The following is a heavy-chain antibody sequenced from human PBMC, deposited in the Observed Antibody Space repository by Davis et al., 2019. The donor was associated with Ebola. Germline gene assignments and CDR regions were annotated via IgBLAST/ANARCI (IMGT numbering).Heavy chain of an antibody. CDR1: GFTFSSYA. Sequence: GESLKISCAASGFTFSSYAMSWVRQAPGKGLEWVSTISGGGGSTYYADSVKGRFTITRDNSKNTLYLQMNSLRAEDTAVYYCARGGHLLDYWGQGTLVTVSS. CDR3: ARGGHLLDY. CDR2: ISGGGGST. D-gene: IGHD3-16*01. V-gene: IGHV3-23*01. J-gene: IGHJ4*02.